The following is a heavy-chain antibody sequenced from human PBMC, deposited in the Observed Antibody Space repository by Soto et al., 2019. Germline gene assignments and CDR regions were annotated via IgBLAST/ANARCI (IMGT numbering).Heavy chain of an antibody. CDR2: ISHDGDKE. CDR3: VASALSFDF. CDR1: GVTFSTYA. V-gene: IGHV3-30*09. D-gene: IGHD3-16*01. Sequence: GGSLRLSCEASGVTFSTYAMHWVRQTPGKGLEWLAVISHDGDKEHISDSVKGRFAISRDHSKNTLYLQISSLKDEDTAVYQCVASALSFDFWGHGTPVTVSS. J-gene: IGHJ4*01.